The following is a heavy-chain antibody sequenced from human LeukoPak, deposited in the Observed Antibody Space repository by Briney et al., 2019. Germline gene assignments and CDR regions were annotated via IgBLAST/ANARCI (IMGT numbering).Heavy chain of an antibody. V-gene: IGHV4-39*07. CDR3: ASGIVVVPAAIWYFDL. D-gene: IGHD2-2*01. J-gene: IGHJ2*01. CDR2: IYYSGST. CDR1: GGSISSSSYY. Sequence: PSETLPLTCTVSGGSISSSSYYWGWIRQPPGKGLEWIGSIYYSGSTYYNPSLKSRVTISVDTSKNQFSLKLSSVTAADTAVYYCASGIVVVPAAIWYFDLWGRGTLVTVSS.